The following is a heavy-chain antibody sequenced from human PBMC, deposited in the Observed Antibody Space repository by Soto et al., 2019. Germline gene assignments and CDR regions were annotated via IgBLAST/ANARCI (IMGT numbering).Heavy chain of an antibody. CDR1: GYSISSGYY. CDR3: ARDRQDGYSSSSGPDYYYYGMDV. Sequence: ETLSLTFAVSGYSISSGYYWCCIRQAPGKGLEWIGSIYHSGSTYYNPSLKSRVTISVDTSKNQFSLKLSSVTAADTAVYYCARDRQDGYSSSSGPDYYYYGMDVWGQGTTVTVSS. CDR2: IYHSGST. V-gene: IGHV4-38-2*02. D-gene: IGHD6-6*01. J-gene: IGHJ6*02.